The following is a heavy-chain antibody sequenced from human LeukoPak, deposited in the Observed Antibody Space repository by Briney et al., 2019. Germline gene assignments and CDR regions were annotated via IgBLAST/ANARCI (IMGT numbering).Heavy chain of an antibody. CDR1: GGTFSSYA. J-gene: IGHJ4*02. CDR3: ARDRYYYDSSGYYHEFDY. V-gene: IGHV1-69*13. D-gene: IGHD3-22*01. CDR2: IIPIFGTA. Sequence: SVKVSCKASGGTFSSYAISWVRQAPGQGLEWMGWIIPIFGTANYAQKFQGRVTITADESTSTAYMELSSLRSEDTAVYYCARDRYYYDSSGYYHEFDYWGQGTLVTVSS.